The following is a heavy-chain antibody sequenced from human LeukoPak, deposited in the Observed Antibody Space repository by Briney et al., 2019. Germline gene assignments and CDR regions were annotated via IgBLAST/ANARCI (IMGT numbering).Heavy chain of an antibody. CDR3: AXXGYYGSGAFLDGFDM. J-gene: IGHJ3*02. CDR2: IYAGGST. CDR1: GASISSFF. V-gene: IGHV4-4*07. Sequence: SETLSLTCSVSGASISSFFWNWIRQPAGKGLEWIGRIYAGGSTNYNPSLKSRVTMSVDTSKSQFSLKLNSVTAADTAVYYCAXXGYYGSGAFLDGFDMWGQGTKVTVSS. D-gene: IGHD3-10*01.